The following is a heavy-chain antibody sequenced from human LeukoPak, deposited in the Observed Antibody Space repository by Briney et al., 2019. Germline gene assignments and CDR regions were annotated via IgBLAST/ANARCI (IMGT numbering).Heavy chain of an antibody. V-gene: IGHV3-23*05. CDR1: GFTFSSYA. D-gene: IGHD3-22*01. CDR2: IYSGGST. CDR3: ARVLVVAAPHFDN. Sequence: GGSLRLSCAASGFTFSSYAMSWVRQAPGKGLEWVSSIYSGGSTFYADSVKGRFTISRDNSKNTLYLQMNTLRVEDTAVYFCARVLVVAAPHFDNWGQGALVTVSS. J-gene: IGHJ4*02.